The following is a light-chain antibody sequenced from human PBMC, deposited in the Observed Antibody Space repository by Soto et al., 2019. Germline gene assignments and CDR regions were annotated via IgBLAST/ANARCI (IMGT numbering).Light chain of an antibody. CDR2: LNSDGSH. J-gene: IGLJ3*02. CDR1: SGHSNYA. V-gene: IGLV4-69*01. CDR3: QTWGPGTRV. Sequence: QPVLTQSPSASASLGASVKLTCTLSSGHSNYAIAWHQQQPEKGPRYLMKLNSDGSHSKGDGVPDRFSGSSSGAERYLTISSLQSEDETDYYCQTWGPGTRVFGGGTQLTVL.